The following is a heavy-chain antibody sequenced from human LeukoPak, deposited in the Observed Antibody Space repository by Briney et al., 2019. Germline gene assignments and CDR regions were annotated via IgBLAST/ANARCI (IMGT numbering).Heavy chain of an antibody. CDR3: ARGGYYGSGRYYFDS. CDR2: IKSDGSNT. D-gene: IGHD3-3*01. J-gene: IGHJ4*02. CDR1: GFTFSSYE. V-gene: IGHV3-74*01. Sequence: GGSLRLSCAASGFTFSSYEINWVRQAPGKGLVWVSRIKSDGSNTNYADSVKGRFTISRDNAKNTLHLQMNSLRAEDTAVYYCARGGYYGSGRYYFDSWGQGTLVTVSS.